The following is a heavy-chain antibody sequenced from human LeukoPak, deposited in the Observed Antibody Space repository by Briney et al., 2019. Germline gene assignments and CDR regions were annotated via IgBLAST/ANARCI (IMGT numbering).Heavy chain of an antibody. CDR2: ITPNTGGT. J-gene: IGHJ4*02. CDR1: GYTFTAYY. Sequence: GASVKVSCKASGYTFTAYYMHWVRLAPGQGLEWMGWITPNTGGTNYAQKFQGRVTMTRDTSISTAYMELSRLRSDDTAMYYCARDLGAGTTDYYFDYWGQGTLVTVSS. V-gene: IGHV1-2*02. D-gene: IGHD1-1*01. CDR3: ARDLGAGTTDYYFDY.